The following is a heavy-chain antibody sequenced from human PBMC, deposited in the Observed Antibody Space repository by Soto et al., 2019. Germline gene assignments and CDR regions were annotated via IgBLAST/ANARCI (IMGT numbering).Heavy chain of an antibody. V-gene: IGHV4-59*08. CDR2: IYYSGST. D-gene: IGHD3-3*01. J-gene: IGHJ4*02. CDR1: GGSISSYY. CDR3: AGSNPHPDDFWSGYPFDY. Sequence: ETLSLTCTVSGGSISSYYLSWIRQPPGKGQEWIGYIYYSGSTNYNPSLKSRVTISVDTSKNQFSLKLSSVTAADTAVYYCAGSNPHPDDFWSGYPFDYWGQGTLVTVSS.